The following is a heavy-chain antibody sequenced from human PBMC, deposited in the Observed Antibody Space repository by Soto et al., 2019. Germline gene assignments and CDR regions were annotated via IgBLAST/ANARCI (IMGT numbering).Heavy chain of an antibody. J-gene: IGHJ5*02. V-gene: IGHV1-69*12. CDR2: IIPIFGTA. CDR3: ARGVINSSSWYRQWFDP. CDR1: GGTFSSYA. D-gene: IGHD6-13*01. Sequence: QVQLVQSGAEVKKPGSSVKVSCKASGGTFSSYAISWVRQATGQGLEWMGGIIPIFGTANYAQKFQGRVTITADESTSTAYMELSSLRSEDTAVYYCARGVINSSSWYRQWFDPWGQGTLVTVSS.